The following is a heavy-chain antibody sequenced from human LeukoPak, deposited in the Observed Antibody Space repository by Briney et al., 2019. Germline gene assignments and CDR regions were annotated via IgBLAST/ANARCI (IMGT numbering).Heavy chain of an antibody. CDR3: TTDWLTDYDFWSGYYQKYYFDY. CDR2: IKSKTDGGTR. V-gene: IGHV3-15*01. CDR1: GFTFSYAW. J-gene: IGHJ4*02. D-gene: IGHD3-3*01. Sequence: GGSLRLSCEASGFTFSYAWMSWVRQAPGKGLESVGRIKSKTDGGTRDYAAPVKGRFTISRDDSKNTLYLQMNSLKTEDTAVYHCTTDWLTDYDFWSGYYQKYYFDYWGQGTLVTVSS.